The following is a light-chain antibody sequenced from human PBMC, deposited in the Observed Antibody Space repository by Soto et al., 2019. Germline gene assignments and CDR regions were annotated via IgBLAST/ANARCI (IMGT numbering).Light chain of an antibody. J-gene: IGKJ1*01. V-gene: IGKV3-15*01. Sequence: EIVMTQSPGTLSVSPGERATLSCRASQSVGSNLAWYQQKPGQAPRLLMYGASTRATGVPARFSGSGSGAEFTLTISSLQSEDFAVYYCQQYNNRPPRTFGQGTKVDI. CDR2: GAS. CDR3: QQYNNRPPRT. CDR1: QSVGSN.